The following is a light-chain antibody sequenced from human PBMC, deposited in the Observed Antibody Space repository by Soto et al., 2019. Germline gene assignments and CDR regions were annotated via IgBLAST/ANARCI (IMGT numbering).Light chain of an antibody. Sequence: QLVLTQPPSVSGAPGQRVTISCTGSSSNTGAGYDVHWYQQLPGTTPKLLIYGNSNRPSGVPDRFSGSKSGTSASLAITGLQVEDEADYYCQSYDSSLSGSVFGGGTKLTVL. J-gene: IGLJ2*01. CDR2: GNS. CDR1: SSNTGAGYD. CDR3: QSYDSSLSGSV. V-gene: IGLV1-40*01.